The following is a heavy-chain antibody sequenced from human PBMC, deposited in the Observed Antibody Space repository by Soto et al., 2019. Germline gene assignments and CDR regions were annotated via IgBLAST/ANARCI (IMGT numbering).Heavy chain of an antibody. D-gene: IGHD3-22*01. CDR3: ARVWDSSGYYAVGAFDI. Sequence: PGGSLRLSCAASGFTVSSNYMSWVRQAPGKGLEWVSVIYSGGSTYYADSVKGRFTISRDNSKNTLYLQMNSLRAEDTAVYYCARVWDSSGYYAVGAFDIWGQGTMVTV. J-gene: IGHJ3*02. V-gene: IGHV3-53*01. CDR2: IYSGGST. CDR1: GFTVSSNY.